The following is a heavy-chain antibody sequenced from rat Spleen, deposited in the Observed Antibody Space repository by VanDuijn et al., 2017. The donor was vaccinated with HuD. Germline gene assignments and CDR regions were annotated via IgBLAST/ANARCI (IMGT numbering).Heavy chain of an antibody. Sequence: QVQLKESGPGLVQPSQTLALTGTVSGVSFISNSVSLIRQPPGKGLEWVGVIWTNGDTDYNSAIKSRLSISRDTSRSQVFLKINSLQTEDTAMYFCARASFDYWGQGVMVTVSS. CDR1: GVSFISNS. J-gene: IGHJ2*01. CDR2: IWTNGDT. CDR3: ARASFDY. V-gene: IGHV2-47*01.